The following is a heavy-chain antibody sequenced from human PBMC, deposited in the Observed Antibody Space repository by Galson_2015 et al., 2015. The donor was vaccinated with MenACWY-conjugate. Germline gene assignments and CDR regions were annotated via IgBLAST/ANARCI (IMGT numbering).Heavy chain of an antibody. CDR3: ARDDPYYYGSGTRNQGRNYYYGMDV. CDR2: INAGNGNT. CDR1: GYTFTSYA. J-gene: IGHJ6*02. V-gene: IGHV1-3*01. Sequence: SVKVSCKASGYTFTSYAMHWVRQAPGQRLEWMGWINAGNGNTKYSQKFQGRVTITRDTSASTAYMELSSLRSEDTAVYYCARDDPYYYGSGTRNQGRNYYYGMDVWGQGTTVTVSS. D-gene: IGHD3-10*01.